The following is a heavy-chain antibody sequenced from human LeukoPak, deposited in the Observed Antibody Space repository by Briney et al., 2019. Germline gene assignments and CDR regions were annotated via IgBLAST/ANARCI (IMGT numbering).Heavy chain of an antibody. D-gene: IGHD4-4*01. CDR1: GGSISGGEYS. J-gene: IGHJ4*02. CDR3: ARMMSTVTSDFDY. V-gene: IGHV4-31*03. Sequence: PSETLSLTCTVSGGSISGGEYSWNWIRQHPGQGLEWIGYIYYSRSTYYDPSLKSRVTISVDTSKNQFSLKLSSVTAADTAVYYCARMMSTVTSDFDYWGQGTLVTVSS. CDR2: IYYSRST.